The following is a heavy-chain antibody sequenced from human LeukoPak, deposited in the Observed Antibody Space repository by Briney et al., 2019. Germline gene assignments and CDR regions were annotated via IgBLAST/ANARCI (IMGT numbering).Heavy chain of an antibody. CDR1: GGSISSSSYY. CDR2: IYYSGST. CDR3: ARQQNVVTPGRAFDI. Sequence: SETLSLTCTVSGGSISSSSYYWGWIRQPPGKGLEWIGSIYYSGSTYYNPSLKSRVTISVDTSKNQFSLKLSSVTAADTAVYYCARQQNVVTPGRAFDIWGQGTMVTVSS. D-gene: IGHD2-15*01. V-gene: IGHV4-39*01. J-gene: IGHJ3*02.